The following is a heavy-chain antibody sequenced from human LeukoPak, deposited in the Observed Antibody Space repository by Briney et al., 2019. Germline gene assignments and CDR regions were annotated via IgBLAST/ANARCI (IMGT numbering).Heavy chain of an antibody. CDR3: PRAFGHNDYGEY. V-gene: IGHV1-69*06. J-gene: IGHJ4*02. D-gene: IGHD3-3*01. Sequence: SVKVSCKASGYTFTSYDINWVRQATGQGLEWMGGIIPIFGTANYAQKFQGRVTITADKSTSTAYMELSSLRSEDTAVYYCPRAFGHNDYGEYWGQGTLVTVSS. CDR2: IIPIFGTA. CDR1: GYTFTSYD.